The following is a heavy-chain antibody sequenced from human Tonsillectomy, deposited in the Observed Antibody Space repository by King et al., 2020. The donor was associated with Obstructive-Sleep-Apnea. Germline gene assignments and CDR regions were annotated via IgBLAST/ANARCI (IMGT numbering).Heavy chain of an antibody. CDR2: MYSGGST. V-gene: IGHV3-53*04. J-gene: IGHJ5*02. CDR1: GFTVSSNY. Sequence: VQLVESGGGLVQPGGSLILSCAASGFTVSSNYMSWVRHAPGKGLEWVSVMYSGGSTYYADSVKGRFTISRHNSKNTLYLQMNSLRAEDTAVYYCAREDDSSGWRNNWFDPWGQGTLVTVSS. CDR3: AREDDSSGWRNNWFDP. D-gene: IGHD6-19*01.